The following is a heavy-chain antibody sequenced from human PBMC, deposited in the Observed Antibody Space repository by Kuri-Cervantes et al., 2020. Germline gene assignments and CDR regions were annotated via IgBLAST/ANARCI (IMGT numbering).Heavy chain of an antibody. D-gene: IGHD6-19*01. Sequence: GESLKISCAVSGFTFSNHWMTWVRQAPGKGLEWVATIKPDGKDKFYVDSVKGRFTISRDNSKNTLYLQMNSLRAEDTAVYYCAKEGDQWLPTDYWGQGTLVTVSS. V-gene: IGHV3-7*01. CDR3: AKEGDQWLPTDY. J-gene: IGHJ4*02. CDR2: IKPDGKDK. CDR1: GFTFSNHW.